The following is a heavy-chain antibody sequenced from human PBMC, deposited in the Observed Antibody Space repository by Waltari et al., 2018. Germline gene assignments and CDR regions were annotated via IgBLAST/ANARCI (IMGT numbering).Heavy chain of an antibody. CDR1: GYSFTAND. V-gene: IGHV7-4-1*02. Sequence: QVQLVQSGSELEKPGASVKLSCKTSGYSFTANDLTLVRQATGQGLQWLGWINTNTGNPTYALGFAGRLIFSSETSVSTTYLQIRTLLAEDTAVYYCARHLGRRHNNKGDDGFDVWGQGTMITVSS. CDR2: INTNTGNP. D-gene: IGHD7-27*01. CDR3: ARHLGRRHNNKGDDGFDV. J-gene: IGHJ3*01.